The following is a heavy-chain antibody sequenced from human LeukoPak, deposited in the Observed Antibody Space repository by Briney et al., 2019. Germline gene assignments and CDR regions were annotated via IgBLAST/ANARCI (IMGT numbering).Heavy chain of an antibody. J-gene: IGHJ4*02. V-gene: IGHV4-31*03. D-gene: IGHD3-9*01. CDR1: GGSISSGGYY. CDR3: ARLRPLSGYYNVDS. CDR2: IYYSGSS. Sequence: TLSLTCTVSGGSISSGGYYWSWIRQHPGKGLEWIGHIYYSGSSYYNPSLKSRLTTSIDSSKNQFSLKVSSVTAADTAVYYCARLRPLSGYYNVDSWGQGTPVTVTS.